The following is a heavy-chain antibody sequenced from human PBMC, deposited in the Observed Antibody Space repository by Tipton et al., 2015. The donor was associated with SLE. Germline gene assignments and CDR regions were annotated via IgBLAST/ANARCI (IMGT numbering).Heavy chain of an antibody. CDR3: AASGSGYYGLGY. V-gene: IGHV3-21*01. Sequence: SLRLSCAASGFTFSSYSMNWVRQAPGKGLEWVSCISRSSSYIYYADSVKGRFTISRDNAKNSLYLQMNSLRAEDTAVYYCAASGSGYYGLGYWGQGTLVTVSS. D-gene: IGHD3-22*01. J-gene: IGHJ4*02. CDR1: GFTFSSYS. CDR2: ISRSSSYI.